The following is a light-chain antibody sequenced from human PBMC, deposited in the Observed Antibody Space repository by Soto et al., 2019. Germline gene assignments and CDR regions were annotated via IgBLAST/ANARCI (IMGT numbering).Light chain of an antibody. Sequence: QSALTQPRSVSGSPGQSVTISCTGTSSDVGSYNYVSWYQQHPGKAPKLMIYDVSKRPSGVPDRFSGSKSGNTASLTISGLQAEYETDYYCCSYAGNYVIFGGGTKLTVL. CDR2: DVS. V-gene: IGLV2-11*01. J-gene: IGLJ2*01. CDR1: SSDVGSYNY. CDR3: CSYAGNYVI.